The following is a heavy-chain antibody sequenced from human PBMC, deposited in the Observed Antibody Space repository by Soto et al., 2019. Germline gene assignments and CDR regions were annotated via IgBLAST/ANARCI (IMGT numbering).Heavy chain of an antibody. V-gene: IGHV1-69*01. J-gene: IGHJ6*02. CDR1: GGTFSSYA. CDR3: ARSSSSWYFMRYYYYGMDV. D-gene: IGHD6-13*01. CDR2: IIPIFGTA. Sequence: QVQLVQSGAEVKKPGSSVKVSCMASGGTFSSYAISWVRQAPGQGLEWMGGIIPIFGTANYAQKFQGRVTITADESTSTAYMELSSLRSEDTAVYYRARSSSSWYFMRYYYYGMDVWGQGTTVTVSS.